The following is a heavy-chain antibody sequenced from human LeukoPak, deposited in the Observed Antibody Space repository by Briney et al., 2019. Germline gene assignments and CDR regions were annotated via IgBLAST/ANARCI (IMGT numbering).Heavy chain of an antibody. Sequence: SETLSLTCTVSGGSISSGDYYWSWIRQPPGKGLEWLGYIYYSGSTYYSPSLKSRVTISVDTSKNQFSLKLSSVTAADTAVYYCARDRRIYGSGSYGAFDIWGQGTMVTVSS. CDR2: IYYSGST. D-gene: IGHD3-10*01. CDR3: ARDRRIYGSGSYGAFDI. J-gene: IGHJ3*02. V-gene: IGHV4-30-4*01. CDR1: GGSISSGDYY.